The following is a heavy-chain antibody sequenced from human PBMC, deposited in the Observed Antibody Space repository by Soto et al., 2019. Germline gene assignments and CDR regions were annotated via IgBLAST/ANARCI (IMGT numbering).Heavy chain of an antibody. CDR1: GDSISSSSYY. J-gene: IGHJ4*02. V-gene: IGHV4-39*01. Sequence: SETLSLTCSVSGDSISSSSYYWGWIRQPPGKGLEWIGSIYYSGSTYYNPSLKSRVTISVDTSKNQFSLKLSSVTAADTAVYFCARRPGGDYNFDYWGQGTLVTVSS. D-gene: IGHD4-17*01. CDR2: IYYSGST. CDR3: ARRPGGDYNFDY.